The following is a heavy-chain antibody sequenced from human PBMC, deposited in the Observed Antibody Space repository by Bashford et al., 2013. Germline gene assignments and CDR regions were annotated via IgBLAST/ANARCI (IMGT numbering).Heavy chain of an antibody. Sequence: VRQAPGKGLEWVSGISEGGDRTYYADAVKGRFTISRDKAKNTVYLQMNSLRAEDTAIYYCAKGVFGMSWLDPWGQGTLVTVSS. V-gene: IGHV3-23*01. CDR3: AKGVFGMSWLDP. J-gene: IGHJ5*02. CDR2: ISEGGDRT. D-gene: IGHD3-16*01.